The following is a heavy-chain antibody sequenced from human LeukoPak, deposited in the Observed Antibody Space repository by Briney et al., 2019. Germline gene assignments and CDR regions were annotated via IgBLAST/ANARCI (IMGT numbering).Heavy chain of an antibody. CDR2: IYTSGST. J-gene: IGHJ6*02. CDR3: ARGRRLDSSGWTYYYYGMDV. V-gene: IGHV4-4*07. Sequence: SETLSLTCTVSGGSINSYYWSWIRQPAGKGLEWIGRIYTSGSTNYNPSLKSRVTMSVDTSKNQFSLKLSSVTAADTAVYYCARGRRLDSSGWTYYYYGMDVWGQGTTVTVSS. CDR1: GGSINSYY. D-gene: IGHD6-19*01.